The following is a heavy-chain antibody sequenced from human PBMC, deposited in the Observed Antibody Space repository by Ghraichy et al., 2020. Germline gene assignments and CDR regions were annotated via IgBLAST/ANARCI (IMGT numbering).Heavy chain of an antibody. CDR3: AGGYCTSTNCYDY. J-gene: IGHJ4*02. CDR2: ISPGYTI. CDR1: DFAFSTYS. Sequence: GGSLRLSCAASDFAFSTYSMNWVRQAPGKGLEWISYISPGYTIHYADTVRCRFTISRDNAKNSLYLQMNSLRDGDTAMYYCAGGYCTSTNCYDYCGPGTLGTVSS. V-gene: IGHV3-48*02. D-gene: IGHD2-8*01.